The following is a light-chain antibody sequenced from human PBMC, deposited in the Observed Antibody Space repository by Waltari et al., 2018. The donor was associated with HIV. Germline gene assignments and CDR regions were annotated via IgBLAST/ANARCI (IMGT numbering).Light chain of an antibody. V-gene: IGLV1-47*01. CDR3: AAWDDSLL. CDR1: SSNIGSKY. CDR2: RNN. Sequence: QSVLTQPPSASGTPGQRVTISCSGSSSNIGSKYVYWYQQLPGTAPKLLIYRNNQRPSGVPDRFSGTSASLAISGLRSEDEADYYCAAWDDSLLFGGGTKLTVL. J-gene: IGLJ2*01.